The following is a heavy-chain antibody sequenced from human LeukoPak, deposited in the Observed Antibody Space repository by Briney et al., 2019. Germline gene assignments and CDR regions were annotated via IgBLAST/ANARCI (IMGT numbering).Heavy chain of an antibody. CDR1: GGSISSGSYY. J-gene: IGHJ4*02. CDR2: IYTSGST. D-gene: IGHD6-13*01. Sequence: PSETLSLTCTVSGGSISSGSYYWSWIRQPAGKGLEWIGRIYTSGSTNYNPSLKSRVTISVDTSKNQFSLKLSSVTAADTAVYYCARVTPSGSWYADYWGQGTLVTVSS. CDR3: ARVTPSGSWYADY. V-gene: IGHV4-61*02.